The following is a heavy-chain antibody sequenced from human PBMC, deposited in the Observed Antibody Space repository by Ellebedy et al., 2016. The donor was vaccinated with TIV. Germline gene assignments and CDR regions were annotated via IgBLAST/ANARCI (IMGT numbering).Heavy chain of an antibody. D-gene: IGHD3-16*02. Sequence: GESLKISCAASGFTFNSYGMHWVRQAPGKGLEWVAVISYDGSNKYYADSVKGRFTISRDISKNTLYLQMNSLRAEDTAVYYCAKEGGSGVWGSYRYYDYWGQGTLVTASS. V-gene: IGHV3-30*18. CDR2: ISYDGSNK. CDR1: GFTFNSYG. J-gene: IGHJ4*02. CDR3: AKEGGSGVWGSYRYYDY.